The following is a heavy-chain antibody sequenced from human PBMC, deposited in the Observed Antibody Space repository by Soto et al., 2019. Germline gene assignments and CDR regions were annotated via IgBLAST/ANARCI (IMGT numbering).Heavy chain of an antibody. D-gene: IGHD4-17*01. Sequence: GGSLRLSCAASGFTFSSYSMNWVRQAPGKGLEWVSSISNSGSYIYYADSVKGRFTISGDNAKNSLYLQMNSLRAEDTAVYYCATPPTTVTTNYLDYWGQGTLVTVSS. CDR2: ISNSGSYI. CDR3: ATPPTTVTTNYLDY. CDR1: GFTFSSYS. J-gene: IGHJ4*02. V-gene: IGHV3-21*01.